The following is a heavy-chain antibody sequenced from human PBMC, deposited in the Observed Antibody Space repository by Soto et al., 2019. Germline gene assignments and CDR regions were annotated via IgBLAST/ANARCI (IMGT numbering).Heavy chain of an antibody. CDR2: ISWNSGRI. CDR1: GFTFDDYA. Sequence: EVQLVESGGGLVQPGRSLRLSCAASGFTFDDYAMYWVRQAPGKGLEWVSGISWNSGRIGYADSVKGRFTISRDNAKNAPHPPMDSLRAEETALYYWGKIDLWGRGTLVTFSS. V-gene: IGHV3-9*01. J-gene: IGHJ2*01. CDR3: GKIDL.